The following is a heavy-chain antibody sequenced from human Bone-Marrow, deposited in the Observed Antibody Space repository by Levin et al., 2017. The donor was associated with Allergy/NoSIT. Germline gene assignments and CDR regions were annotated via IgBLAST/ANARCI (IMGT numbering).Heavy chain of an antibody. CDR2: ISSSGSTI. CDR3: ARARSGYYHAYAFDI. J-gene: IGHJ3*02. Sequence: LSLTCAASGFTFRDYYMSWIRQAPGKGLEWVSYISSSGSTIYYADSVKGRFTISRDNAKNSLYLQMNSLRAEDTAVYYCARARSGYYHAYAFDIWGQGTVVTVSS. V-gene: IGHV3-11*01. CDR1: GFTFRDYY. D-gene: IGHD3-22*01.